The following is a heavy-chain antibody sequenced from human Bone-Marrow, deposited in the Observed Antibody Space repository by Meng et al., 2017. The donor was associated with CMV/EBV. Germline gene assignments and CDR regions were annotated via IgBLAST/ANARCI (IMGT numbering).Heavy chain of an antibody. D-gene: IGHD3-10*01. CDR2: IRSKANSYAT. CDR1: GFTFSGSA. V-gene: IGHV3-73*01. J-gene: IGHJ4*02. CDR3: RILWFGEPRWGGGDY. Sequence: GESLKISCAASGFTFSGSAMHWVRQASGKGLEWVGRIRSKANSYATAYAASVKGRFTISRDDSKNTAYLQMNSLKTEDTAVYYCRILWFGEPRWGGGDYSGQGTLVTVSS.